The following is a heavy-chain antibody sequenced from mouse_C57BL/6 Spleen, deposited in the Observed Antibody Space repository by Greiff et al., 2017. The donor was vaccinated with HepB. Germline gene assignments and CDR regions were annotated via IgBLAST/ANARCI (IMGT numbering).Heavy chain of an antibody. D-gene: IGHD3-2*02. J-gene: IGHJ3*01. CDR2: IYPGSGST. CDR3: ARMGGSSGYTWFAY. V-gene: IGHV1-55*01. CDR1: GYTFTSYW. Sequence: QVQLQQPGAELVKPGASVKMSCKASGYTFTSYWITWVKQRPGQGLEWIEDIYPGSGSTNYNEKFKSKATLTVDTSSSTAYMQLSSLTSEDSAVYYCARMGGSSGYTWFAYWGQGTLVTVSA.